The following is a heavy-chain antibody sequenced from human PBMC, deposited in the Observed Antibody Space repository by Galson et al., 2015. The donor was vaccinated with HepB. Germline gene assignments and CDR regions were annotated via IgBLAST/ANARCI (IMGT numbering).Heavy chain of an antibody. V-gene: IGHV3-23*01. CDR3: AKVGGVGATFPWAIGDAFDI. D-gene: IGHD1-26*01. CDR1: GFTFSSYA. Sequence: SLRLSCAASGFTFSSYAMSWVRQAPGKGLEWVSAISGSGGSTYYADSVKGRFTISRDNSKNTLYLQMNSLRAEDTAVYYCAKVGGVGATFPWAIGDAFDIWGQGTMVTVSS. CDR2: ISGSGGST. J-gene: IGHJ3*02.